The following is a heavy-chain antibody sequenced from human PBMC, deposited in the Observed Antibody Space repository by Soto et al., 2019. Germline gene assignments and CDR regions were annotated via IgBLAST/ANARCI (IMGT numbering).Heavy chain of an antibody. CDR1: GFSFSSYG. CDR2: IWCVGSKQ. D-gene: IGHD3-10*01. Sequence: QVQLVESGGGVVQPGRSLRLSCAASGFSFSSYGIHWVRQAPGKGLQWVAVIWCVGSKQYYADSVKGRFTVSRENSKNILYCKMNSLIAEDKAVYNCARELLYGSASRDFHYYGMEVWGQGTTVTVSS. CDR3: ARELLYGSASRDFHYYGMEV. J-gene: IGHJ6*02. V-gene: IGHV3-33*01.